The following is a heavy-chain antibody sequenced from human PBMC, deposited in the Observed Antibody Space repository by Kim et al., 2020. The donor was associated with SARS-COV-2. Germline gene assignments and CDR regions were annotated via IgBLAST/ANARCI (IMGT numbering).Heavy chain of an antibody. CDR1: GYTFTSYA. J-gene: IGHJ6*02. Sequence: ASVKVSCKASGYTFTSYAMNWVRQAPGQGLEWMGWINTNTGNPTYAQGFTGRFVFSLDTSVSTAYLQISSLKAEDTAVYYCARDGYREGALYYYYGMDVWGQGTTVTVSS. V-gene: IGHV7-4-1*02. D-gene: IGHD3-16*02. CDR2: INTNTGNP. CDR3: ARDGYREGALYYYYGMDV.